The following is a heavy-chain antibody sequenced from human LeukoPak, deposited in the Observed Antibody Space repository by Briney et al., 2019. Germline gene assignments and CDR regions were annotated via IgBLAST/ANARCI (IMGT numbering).Heavy chain of an antibody. V-gene: IGHV4-59*01. CDR1: SGSISSYY. Sequence: PSETLSLTCTVSSGSISSYYWSWIRQPPGKELEWIGYIYYSGTNNYKPSLNSRVTISVDTSKNQFSLKLSSVTAADTAVYYCARQGFGYDSSGYLYWGQGTLVTVSS. CDR2: IYYSGTN. CDR3: ARQGFGYDSSGYLY. J-gene: IGHJ4*02. D-gene: IGHD3-22*01.